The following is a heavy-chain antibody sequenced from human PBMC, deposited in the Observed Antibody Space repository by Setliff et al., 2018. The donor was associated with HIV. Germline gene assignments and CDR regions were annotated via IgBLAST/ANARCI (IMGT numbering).Heavy chain of an antibody. J-gene: IGHJ4*02. V-gene: IGHV3-11*04. D-gene: IGHD3-16*01. CDR2: IGGHGSII. CDR1: GFTVSLNY. Sequence: PGGSLRLSCAASGFTVSLNYMTWVRQAPGKGLEWISFIGGHGSIIHYADSVKGRFTISRDNAKNSVYLQMHSLRAEDTAVYFCAAVPWGHSSLIIDHWGQGTPVTVSS. CDR3: AAVPWGHSSLIIDH.